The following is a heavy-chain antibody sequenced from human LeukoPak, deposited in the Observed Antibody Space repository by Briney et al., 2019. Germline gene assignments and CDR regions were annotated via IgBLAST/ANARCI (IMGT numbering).Heavy chain of an antibody. J-gene: IGHJ6*02. CDR3: ARDGRTYGLDV. Sequence: PSETLSLTCSVSGGSISTYYWSWIRQPPGKGLEWIAYIYYSGSTNYNPSLKSRVTIPLDTPKNQFSLKLNSVTAADTAVYYCARDGRTYGLDVWGQGATVTVSS. CDR1: GGSISTYY. V-gene: IGHV4-59*01. CDR2: IYYSGST.